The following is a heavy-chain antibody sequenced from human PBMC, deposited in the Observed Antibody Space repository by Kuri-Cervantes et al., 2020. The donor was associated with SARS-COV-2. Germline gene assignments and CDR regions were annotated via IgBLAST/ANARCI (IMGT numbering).Heavy chain of an antibody. CDR2: IYYSGST. V-gene: IGHV4-59*11. Sequence: GSLRPSCAVYGGSFSGHYWSWIRQPPGKGLEWIGYIYYSGSTNYNPSLKSRVTISVDTSKNQFSLKLSSVTAADTAVYYCARGDGYNHGSLDYWGQGTLVTVSS. CDR1: GGSFSGHY. D-gene: IGHD5-24*01. CDR3: ARGDGYNHGSLDY. J-gene: IGHJ4*02.